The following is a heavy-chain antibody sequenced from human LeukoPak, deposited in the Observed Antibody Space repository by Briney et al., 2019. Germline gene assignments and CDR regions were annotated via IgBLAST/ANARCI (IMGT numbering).Heavy chain of an antibody. CDR3: ATEPGSGSYRSLYYYYYYGMDV. CDR2: ISGSGGST. CDR1: GFTFSSYA. D-gene: IGHD3-10*01. J-gene: IGHJ6*02. V-gene: IGHV3-23*01. Sequence: GGSLRLSCAASGFTFSSYAMSWVRQAPGKGLEWVSAISGSGGSTYYADSVKGRFTISRDNSKNTLYLQMNSLRAEDTAIYYCATEPGSGSYRSLYYYYYYGMDVWGQGTTVTVSS.